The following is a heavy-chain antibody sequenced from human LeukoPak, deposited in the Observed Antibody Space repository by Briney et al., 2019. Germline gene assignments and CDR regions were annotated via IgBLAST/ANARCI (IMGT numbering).Heavy chain of an antibody. D-gene: IGHD3-22*01. CDR3: AKTLGYSGYFSP. J-gene: IGHJ5*02. Sequence: GGSLRLSCAASGFTFNSYAMTWVRQAPGKWLEWVSAISGGGVNTYYADSVKGRFTISRDNSKNMLYLQMNSLRAEDTAVYYCAKTLGYSGYFSPWGQGTLVTVSS. CDR1: GFTFNSYA. CDR2: ISGGGVNT. V-gene: IGHV3-23*01.